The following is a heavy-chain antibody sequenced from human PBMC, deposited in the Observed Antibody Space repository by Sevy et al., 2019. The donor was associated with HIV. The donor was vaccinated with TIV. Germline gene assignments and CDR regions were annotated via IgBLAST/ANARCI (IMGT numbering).Heavy chain of an antibody. CDR1: GGSITSLY. D-gene: IGHD1-26*01. J-gene: IGHJ5*01. V-gene: IGHV4-59*08. CDR2: IYYNGHI. Sequence: SETLSLTCTVSGGSITSLYWNWIRQPPGKGLEWIANIYYNGHINYNPSLKSRVTLSLDTSKNQFSLRLSPVTAGETAMYYCAGENAWGRGYSWGQGPLVTVSS. CDR3: AGENAWGRGYS.